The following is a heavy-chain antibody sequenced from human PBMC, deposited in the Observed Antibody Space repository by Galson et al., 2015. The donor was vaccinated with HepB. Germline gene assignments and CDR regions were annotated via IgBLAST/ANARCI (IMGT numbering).Heavy chain of an antibody. CDR1: GGSISSYY. J-gene: IGHJ4*02. CDR3: ARGELWFGELLSPPSSFDY. CDR2: IYYSGST. Sequence: ETLSLTCTVSGGSISSYYWSWIRQPPGKGLEWIGYIYYSGSTNYNPSLKSRVTISVDTSKNQFSLKLSSVTAADTAVYYCARGELWFGELLSPPSSFDYWGQGTLVTVSS. V-gene: IGHV4-59*08. D-gene: IGHD3-10*01.